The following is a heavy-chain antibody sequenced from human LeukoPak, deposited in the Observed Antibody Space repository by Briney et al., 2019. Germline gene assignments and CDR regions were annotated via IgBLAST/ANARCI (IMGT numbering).Heavy chain of an antibody. CDR2: VNNDGSSP. CDR1: GFSFSSHW. CDR3: ARVDFGDSVFDY. Sequence: QPGGSLRLSCSASGFSFSSHWMYWVRQAPGKGLMWVARVNNDGSSPNYADSVKGRFTISRDNAKSTLYLRMDGLRAEDTAVYYCARVDFGDSVFDYRGRGTLVTVSS. D-gene: IGHD4-17*01. V-gene: IGHV3-74*01. J-gene: IGHJ4*02.